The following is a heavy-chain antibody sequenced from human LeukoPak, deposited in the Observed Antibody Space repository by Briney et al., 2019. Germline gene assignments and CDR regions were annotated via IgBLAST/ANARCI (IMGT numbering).Heavy chain of an antibody. CDR1: GGSVGSGSYY. D-gene: IGHD6-13*01. CDR3: ARYSSSSVRAFDI. CDR2: VYYSGSA. Sequence: KPSETLSLTCTVSGGSVGSGSYYWSWIRQSPGQGLEWIGNVYYSGSAYYNPSLKSRVTMSVDTSKNQFSLKLSSVTAADTAVYYCARYSSSSVRAFDIWGQGTMVTVSS. J-gene: IGHJ3*02. V-gene: IGHV4-39*07.